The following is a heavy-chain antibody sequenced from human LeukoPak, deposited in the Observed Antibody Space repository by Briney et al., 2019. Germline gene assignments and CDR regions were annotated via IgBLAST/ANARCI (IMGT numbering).Heavy chain of an antibody. CDR1: GFTFSSYA. J-gene: IGHJ4*02. V-gene: IGHV3-23*01. CDR3: AKSGGITIFGVIIMVY. Sequence: GGSLRLSCAASGFTFSSYAMNWVRQAPGKGLEWVSGISGSGDDTRYADSVKGRFTISRDNPKNTLYLQMNSLKAEDTAVYYCAKSGGITIFGVIIMVYWGQGTLVTVSS. D-gene: IGHD3-3*01. CDR2: ISGSGDDT.